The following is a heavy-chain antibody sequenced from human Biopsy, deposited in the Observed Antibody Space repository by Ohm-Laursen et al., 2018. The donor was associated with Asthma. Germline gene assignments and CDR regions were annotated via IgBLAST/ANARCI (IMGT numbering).Heavy chain of an antibody. CDR3: ARKAGSCISRTCYSLDF. CDR2: INSVFGTT. CDR1: GGTFNTYV. J-gene: IGHJ4*02. D-gene: IGHD2-2*01. V-gene: IGHV1-69*13. Sequence: VKISCKSLGGTFNTYVIGWVRQAPGQGLEWMGGINSVFGTTTYPQKFQDRVTITVDDSTSTVYMELSSLRSEDTAVYYCARKAGSCISRTCYSLDFWGQGTLVTVSS.